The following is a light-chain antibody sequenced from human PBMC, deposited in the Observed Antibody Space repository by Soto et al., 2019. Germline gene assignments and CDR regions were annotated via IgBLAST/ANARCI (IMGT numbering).Light chain of an antibody. CDR3: QSYDNSLSAWV. V-gene: IGLV1-40*01. Sequence: QSALTQPPSVSGAPGLTVTISCTGRSSNIGAGFDVHWYQHLPGTAPKLLIYKDANRPSGVPDRFSASKSGTSASLAIIGLQAEDEADYYCQSYDNSLSAWVFGGGTQLTVL. CDR1: SSNIGAGFD. J-gene: IGLJ3*02. CDR2: KDA.